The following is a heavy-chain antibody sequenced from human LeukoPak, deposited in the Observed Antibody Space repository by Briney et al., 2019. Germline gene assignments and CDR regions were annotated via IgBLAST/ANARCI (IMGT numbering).Heavy chain of an antibody. Sequence: GSSLRLSCAASGFTFSRHVMQWVRQAPGKGLEWVAVISYDGNNRFYADSVKGRFTISRDNSRNTLYLQMNSLSGDDAAVYYCARQTPSSGAFDIWGQGTMVTVSS. J-gene: IGHJ3*02. V-gene: IGHV3-30*01. CDR2: ISYDGNNR. CDR3: ARQTPSSGAFDI. D-gene: IGHD3-22*01. CDR1: GFTFSRHV.